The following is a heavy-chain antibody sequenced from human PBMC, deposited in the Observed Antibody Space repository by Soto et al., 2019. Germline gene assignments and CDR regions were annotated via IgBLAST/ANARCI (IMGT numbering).Heavy chain of an antibody. Sequence: GASVKVSCKACGCTFTSYYMHWVRQAPGQGLEWMGIINPSGGSTSYAQKFQGRVTMTRDTSTSTVYMELSSLRSEDTAVYYCARDRVAATPYYYYGMDVWGQGTTVTVSS. V-gene: IGHV1-46*01. CDR2: INPSGGST. CDR1: GCTFTSYY. CDR3: ARDRVAATPYYYYGMDV. J-gene: IGHJ6*02. D-gene: IGHD2-15*01.